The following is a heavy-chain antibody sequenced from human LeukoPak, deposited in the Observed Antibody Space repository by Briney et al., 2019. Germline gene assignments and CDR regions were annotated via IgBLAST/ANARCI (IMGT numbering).Heavy chain of an antibody. CDR3: ARGGITYCGGDCYPSFLDYFDY. CDR1: GGSISSYY. CDR2: IYYSGST. V-gene: IGHV4-39*01. J-gene: IGHJ4*02. D-gene: IGHD2-21*02. Sequence: PSETLSLTCTVSGGSISSYYWSWIRQPPGKGLEWIGSIYYSGSTYYNPSLKSRVTISVDTSKNQFSLKLSSVTAADTAVYYCARGGITYCGGDCYPSFLDYFDYWGQGTLVTVSS.